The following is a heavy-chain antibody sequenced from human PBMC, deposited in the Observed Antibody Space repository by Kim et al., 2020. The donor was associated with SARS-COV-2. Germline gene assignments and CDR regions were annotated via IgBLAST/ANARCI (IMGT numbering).Heavy chain of an antibody. D-gene: IGHD5-18*01. CDR2: IYYSGST. CDR1: GGSISSSSYY. J-gene: IGHJ4*02. V-gene: IGHV4-39*01. Sequence: SETLSLTCTVSGGSISSSSYYWGWIRQPPGKGLEWIGSIYYSGSTYYNPSLKSRVTISVDTSKNQFSLKLSSVTAADTAVYYCARQSKSRIQLWLLVSYWGQGTLVTVSS. CDR3: ARQSKSRIQLWLLVSY.